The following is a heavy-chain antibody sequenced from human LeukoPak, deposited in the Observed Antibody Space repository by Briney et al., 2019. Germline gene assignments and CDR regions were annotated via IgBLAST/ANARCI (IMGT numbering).Heavy chain of an antibody. V-gene: IGHV3-7*05. CDR1: RFTFSNYC. CDR3: ARANYYYDSSGYSY. Sequence: GGSLRLSCAASRFTFSNYCMSWVRQAPGKGLEWVANIKQDGSEKYYVDSVKGRFTISRDNAKNSLYLQMNSLRVEDTAVYYCARANYYYDSSGYSYWGQGTLVTVSS. D-gene: IGHD3-22*01. CDR2: IKQDGSEK. J-gene: IGHJ4*02.